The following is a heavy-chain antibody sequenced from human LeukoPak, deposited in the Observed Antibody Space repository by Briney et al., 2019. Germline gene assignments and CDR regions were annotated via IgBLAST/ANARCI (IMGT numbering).Heavy chain of an antibody. J-gene: IGHJ3*02. CDR2: ISSSSSYI. Sequence: GGSLRLSCAASGFTFSSYSMNWVRQAPGKGLEWVSSISSSSSYIYYADSVKGRFTISRDNAKNSLYLQMNSLRAEDTAVYYCAAGGPDDFWSGYDAFDIWGQGTMVTVSS. D-gene: IGHD3-3*01. CDR3: AAGGPDDFWSGYDAFDI. CDR1: GFTFSSYS. V-gene: IGHV3-21*04.